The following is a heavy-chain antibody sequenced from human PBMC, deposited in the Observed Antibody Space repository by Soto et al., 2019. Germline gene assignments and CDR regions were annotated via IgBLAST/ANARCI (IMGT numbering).Heavy chain of an antibody. CDR1: GFTFSSYS. Sequence: EVHLVESGGGLVQPGGSLRLSCAASGFTFSSYSMNWVRQAPGKGLEGVSYISSSGSTIYYADSVKGRFTISRDNATNSLYLQMKQTRHEATAVYYCATEAGTPNLPLDWFDPWGQGTLVTVSS. D-gene: IGHD6-19*01. V-gene: IGHV3-48*02. CDR3: ATEAGTPNLPLDWFDP. CDR2: ISSSGSTI. J-gene: IGHJ5*02.